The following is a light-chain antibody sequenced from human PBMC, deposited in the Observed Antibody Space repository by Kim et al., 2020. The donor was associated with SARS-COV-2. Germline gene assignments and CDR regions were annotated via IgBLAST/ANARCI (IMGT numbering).Light chain of an antibody. CDR3: QQRKDWPLLS. J-gene: IGKJ4*01. Sequence: EVVLTQSPATLSLSPGERATLSCRASQTISSNLAWYQQKPGQAPRLPISFASNRATGIPARFSGSGSGTDFTLTIGSLEPEDFAVYYCQQRKDWPLLSFGGGTKVDIK. CDR2: FAS. V-gene: IGKV3-11*01. CDR1: QTISSN.